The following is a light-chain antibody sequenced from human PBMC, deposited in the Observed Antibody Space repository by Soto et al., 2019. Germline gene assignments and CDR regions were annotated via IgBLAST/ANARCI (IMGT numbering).Light chain of an antibody. CDR2: EAS. CDR3: QQNNSNPWT. Sequence: DLQMTQSPSTLSASVGARVTITCRASQSISIYLDWYQQKPGKAHNLLIYEASSLESGVPSRFSGSGSGTEFTITISSLQPDDVETYYCQQNNSNPWTFGQGTKVDIK. J-gene: IGKJ1*01. CDR1: QSISIY. V-gene: IGKV1-5*03.